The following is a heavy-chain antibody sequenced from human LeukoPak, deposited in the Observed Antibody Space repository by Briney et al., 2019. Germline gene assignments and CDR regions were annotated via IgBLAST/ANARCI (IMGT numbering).Heavy chain of an antibody. V-gene: IGHV3-21*01. CDR2: ITSSSIYK. CDR3: ARIVLWFGELLWRSSDGTLYYFDY. Sequence: GGSLRFSCATSGFTFSRYNMNWVRQAPGKGLEWVSSITSSSIYKYYADSMKGRFTISRDNAKNSLYLQMDSLRAEDTAVYYCARIVLWFGELLWRSSDGTLYYFDYWGQGTLVTVSS. J-gene: IGHJ4*02. D-gene: IGHD3-10*01. CDR1: GFTFSRYN.